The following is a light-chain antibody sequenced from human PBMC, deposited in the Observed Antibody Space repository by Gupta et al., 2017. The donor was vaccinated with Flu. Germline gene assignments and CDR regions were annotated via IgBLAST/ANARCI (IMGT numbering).Light chain of an antibody. Sequence: SSGLTQDPAVSVALGQTVNITCQGDSLKDYYASWFQQKPGQAPSLVFFGKKNRPSGIPHRFSASSSGDTSSLTISGAKAEDEADYYCSAQHSSGNQKIGGGTRLTVL. CDR1: SLKDYY. V-gene: IGLV3-19*01. CDR2: GKK. CDR3: SAQHSSGNQK. J-gene: IGLJ2*01.